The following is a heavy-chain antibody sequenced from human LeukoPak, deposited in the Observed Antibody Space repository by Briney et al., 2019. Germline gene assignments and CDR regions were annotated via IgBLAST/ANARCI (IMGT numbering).Heavy chain of an antibody. CDR3: ARDLTDYITIFGVVSLGFDY. J-gene: IGHJ4*02. Sequence: ASVKVSCKASGYTFTSYGISWVRQAPGQGLEWMGWISAYNGNTNYAQKLQGRVTMTTDTSTSTAYMELRSLRSDDTAVYYCARDLTDYITIFGVVSLGFDYWGQGTLVTVSS. CDR1: GYTFTSYG. CDR2: ISAYNGNT. D-gene: IGHD3-3*01. V-gene: IGHV1-18*01.